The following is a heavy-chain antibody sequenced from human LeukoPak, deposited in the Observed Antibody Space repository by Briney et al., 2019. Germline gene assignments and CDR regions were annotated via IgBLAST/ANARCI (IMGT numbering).Heavy chain of an antibody. CDR2: INGRGGII. Sequence: GGSLRLSCKASGFSFSNYYMNWVRQAPGKGLEWLSHINGRGGIINYADSVKGRFTISRDNARNSLDLQMNSLRAEDTAVYYCASIWPAWGQGTLVTVSS. CDR3: ASIWPA. CDR1: GFSFSNYY. D-gene: IGHD2-21*01. V-gene: IGHV3-48*04. J-gene: IGHJ5*02.